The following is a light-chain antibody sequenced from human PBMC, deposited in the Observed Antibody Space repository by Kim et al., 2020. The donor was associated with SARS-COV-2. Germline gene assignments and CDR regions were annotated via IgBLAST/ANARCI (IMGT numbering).Light chain of an antibody. CDR1: QSISSC. CDR3: QQYNSYSWT. V-gene: IGKV1-5*01. J-gene: IGKJ1*01. CDR2: DAS. Sequence: DIQMTQSPSTLSASVGDRVTITCRASQSISSCLAWYQQKPGKVPKLLIYDASSLESGVPSRFSGSGSGTEFTLTISSLQPDDVATYYCQQYNSYSWTFGQGTKVDIK.